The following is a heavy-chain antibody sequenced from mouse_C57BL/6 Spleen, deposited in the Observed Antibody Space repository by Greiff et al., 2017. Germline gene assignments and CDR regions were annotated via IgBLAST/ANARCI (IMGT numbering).Heavy chain of an antibody. J-gene: IGHJ3*01. D-gene: IGHD2-1*01. V-gene: IGHV5-6*01. CDR3: ARQMVN. Sequence: EVQVVESGGDLVKPGGSLKLSCAASGFTFSSYGMSWVRQTPDKRLEWVATISSGGSYTYYPDSVKGRFTISRDNAKNTLYLQMSSLKSEDTAMYYCARQMVNWGQGTLVTVSA. CDR2: ISSGGSYT. CDR1: GFTFSSYG.